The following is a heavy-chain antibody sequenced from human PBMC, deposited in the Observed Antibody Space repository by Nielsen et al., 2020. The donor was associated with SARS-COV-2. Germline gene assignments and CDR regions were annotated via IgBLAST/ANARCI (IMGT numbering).Heavy chain of an antibody. CDR3: ARDDPTYGSGSYGY. Sequence: VRQAPGKGLVWVSRINSDGSSTSYADSVKGRFTISRDNAKNTLYLQMNSLRAEDTAVYYCARDDPTYGSGSYGYWGQGTLVTVSS. CDR2: INSDGSST. V-gene: IGHV3-74*01. J-gene: IGHJ4*02. D-gene: IGHD3-10*01.